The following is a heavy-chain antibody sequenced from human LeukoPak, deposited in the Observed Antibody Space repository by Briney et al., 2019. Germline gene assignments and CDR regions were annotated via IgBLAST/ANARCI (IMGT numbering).Heavy chain of an antibody. Sequence: SETLSLTCAVSGYSISSGYYWGWIRQPPGNGVEWIGSIYHSGSTYYNPSLKSRVTISVDTSKNQFSLKLSSVTAADTAVYYCARGNLNSGWSDYWGQGTLVTVS. CDR2: IYHSGST. D-gene: IGHD6-19*01. V-gene: IGHV4-38-2*01. CDR1: GYSISSGYY. J-gene: IGHJ4*02. CDR3: ARGNLNSGWSDY.